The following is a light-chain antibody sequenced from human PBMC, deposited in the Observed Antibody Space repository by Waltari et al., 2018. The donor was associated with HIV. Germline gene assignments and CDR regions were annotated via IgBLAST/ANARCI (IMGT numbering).Light chain of an antibody. J-gene: IGLJ1*01. CDR1: KLGVTY. CDR3: QAWDSSTSYV. V-gene: IGLV3-1*01. Sequence: SYELTQTLSVSVSPGQTASITCSGDKLGVTYACWYQQKPGQSPVLVIYQDSKRPSGIPERFSGSNSGNTATLTISGTQAMDEADYYCQAWDSSTSYVFGTGTKVTVL. CDR2: QDS.